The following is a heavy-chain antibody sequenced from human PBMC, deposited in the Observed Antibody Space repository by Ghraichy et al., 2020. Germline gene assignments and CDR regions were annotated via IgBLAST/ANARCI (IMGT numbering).Heavy chain of an antibody. CDR3: ARVDGGVHRRRDDDY. CDR1: GGSFSGYY. D-gene: IGHD2-8*02. Sequence: SETLSLTCAVYGGSFSGYYWRWIRQPPGKGLEWIGEINHSGSTNYNPSLKSRVTISVDTSKNQFSLKLSSVTAADTAVYYCARVDGGVHRRRDDDYWGQGPRLTVSS. CDR2: INHSGST. J-gene: IGHJ4*02. V-gene: IGHV4-34*01.